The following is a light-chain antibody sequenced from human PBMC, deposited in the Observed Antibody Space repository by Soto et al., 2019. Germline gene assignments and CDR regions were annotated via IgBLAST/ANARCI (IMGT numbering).Light chain of an antibody. CDR2: GAS. CDR1: QSVSSN. CDR3: QQYNNWPPT. J-gene: IGKJ5*01. V-gene: IGKV3-15*01. Sequence: ELVMTQSPATLSVPPGERATLSCRASQSVSSNLAWYQQKPGQAPRLLIYGASTRATGIPARFSGSGSGTEFTLTISSLQSEDFAVYYCQQYNNWPPTFGQGTRLEIK.